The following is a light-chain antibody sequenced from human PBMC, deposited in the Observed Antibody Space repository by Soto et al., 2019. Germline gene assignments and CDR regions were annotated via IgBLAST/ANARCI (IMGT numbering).Light chain of an antibody. CDR2: EVS. V-gene: IGLV2-8*01. J-gene: IGLJ1*01. Sequence: QSVLTQPPSASGSPGQSVTISCTGTSSDVGGYNYVSWYQQHPGKAPKLMIYEVSKRPSGVPDRFSGSKSVNTASLTVSGLQAEDEADYYCSSYAGNYNIVFGTGTKLTAL. CDR3: SSYAGNYNIV. CDR1: SSDVGGYNY.